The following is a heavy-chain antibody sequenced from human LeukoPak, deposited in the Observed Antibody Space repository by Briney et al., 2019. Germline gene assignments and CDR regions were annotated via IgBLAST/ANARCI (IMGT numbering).Heavy chain of an antibody. Sequence: PGGSLRLSCAASGFTFSSYGMHWVRQAPGKGLEWVAVISYDGSNKYYADSVKGRFTISGDNSKNTLYLQMNSLRAEDTAVYYCAKFGQQLVPDYWGQGTLVTVSS. V-gene: IGHV3-30*18. D-gene: IGHD6-13*01. CDR2: ISYDGSNK. CDR3: AKFGQQLVPDY. J-gene: IGHJ4*02. CDR1: GFTFSSYG.